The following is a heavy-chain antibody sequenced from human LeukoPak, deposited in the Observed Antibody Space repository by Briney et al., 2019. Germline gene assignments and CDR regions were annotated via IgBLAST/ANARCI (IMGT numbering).Heavy chain of an antibody. Sequence: SETLSLTCTVSGGSISSSNYYWGWIRQPPGKGLEWIGSIYHSGSTYYNPSLKSRVTISVDTSKNQFSLKLSSVTAADTAVYYCARVEMATIGNFDYWGQGTLVTVSS. V-gene: IGHV4-39*07. CDR3: ARVEMATIGNFDY. CDR2: IYHSGST. J-gene: IGHJ4*02. D-gene: IGHD5-24*01. CDR1: GGSISSSNYY.